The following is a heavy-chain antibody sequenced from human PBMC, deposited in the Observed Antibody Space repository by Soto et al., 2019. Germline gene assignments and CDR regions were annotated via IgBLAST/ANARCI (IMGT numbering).Heavy chain of an antibody. CDR2: IYYSGST. CDR3: ARVTFTLSSSWYPFDY. CDR1: GGSISSYY. V-gene: IGHV4-59*01. D-gene: IGHD6-13*01. J-gene: IGHJ4*02. Sequence: SETLSLTCTVCGGSISSYYWSWIRQPPGKGLEWIGYIYYSGSTNYNPSLKSRVTISVDTSKNQFSLKLSSVTAADTAVYYCARVTFTLSSSWYPFDYWGQGTLVTVSS.